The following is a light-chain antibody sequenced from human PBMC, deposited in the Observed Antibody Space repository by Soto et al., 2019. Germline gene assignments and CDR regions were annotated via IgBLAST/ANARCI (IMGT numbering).Light chain of an antibody. V-gene: IGKV3-15*01. CDR3: QQYNNWPYT. CDR1: QSVSSN. CDR2: DAS. Sequence: EIVMTQSPATLSVSPGERAALSCRASQSVSSNFAWYRQKPGQAPRLLIYDASTRATGVPARFSGSGSATDFTLTISSLQSEDFAVYYCQQYNNWPYTLGQGTKLEIK. J-gene: IGKJ2*01.